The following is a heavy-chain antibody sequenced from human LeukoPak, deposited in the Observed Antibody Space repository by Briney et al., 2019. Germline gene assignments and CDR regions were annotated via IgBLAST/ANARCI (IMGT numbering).Heavy chain of an antibody. V-gene: IGHV5-10-1*01. J-gene: IGHJ4*02. CDR2: IDPGDSYT. CDR3: ARHYSRGSDFDY. D-gene: IGHD6-19*01. CDR1: GHSFTRYW. Sequence: GESLKISCKGSGHSFTRYWISWVRQMPGKGLEWMGRIDPGDSYTNYSPSFQGHVTISADKSISTAYLQLSSLKASDTAMYYCARHYSRGSDFDYWGQGTLVTVSS.